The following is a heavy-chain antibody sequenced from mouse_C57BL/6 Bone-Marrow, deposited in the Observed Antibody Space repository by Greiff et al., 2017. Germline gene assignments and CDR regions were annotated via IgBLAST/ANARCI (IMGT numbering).Heavy chain of an antibody. CDR1: GFNIKDDY. CDR2: IDPENGDT. CDR3: TTGYYVDY. Sequence: VQLQQSGAELVRPGASVTLSCTASGFNIKDDYMHWVKQRPEQGLEWIGWIDPENGDTEYASKFQGKATITADTSSNTAYLQLSSLTSEDTAVYYCTTGYYVDYWGQGTTLTVSS. V-gene: IGHV14-4*01. J-gene: IGHJ2*01.